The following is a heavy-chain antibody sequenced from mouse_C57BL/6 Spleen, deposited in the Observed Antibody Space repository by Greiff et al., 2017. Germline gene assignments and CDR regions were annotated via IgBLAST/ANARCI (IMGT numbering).Heavy chain of an antibody. CDR2: IYPGDGDT. CDR3: ARYDNWYYAMDY. J-gene: IGHJ4*01. V-gene: IGHV1-80*01. CDR1: GYAFSSYW. D-gene: IGHD2-1*01. Sequence: QVQLQQSGAELVKPGASVKISCKASGYAFSSYWMNWVKQRPGKGLEWIGQIYPGDGDTNYNGKFKGKATLTADKSSSTAYMQLSSLTSEDSAVYCCARYDNWYYAMDYWGQGTSVTVSS.